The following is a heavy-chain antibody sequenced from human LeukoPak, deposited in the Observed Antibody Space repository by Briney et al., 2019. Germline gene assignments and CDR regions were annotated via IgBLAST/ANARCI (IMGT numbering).Heavy chain of an antibody. CDR3: AKIKDNSGSIFDY. Sequence: PGGSLRLSCAASGFTFKNYAMSWVRQAPGKGLEWVSGITFSGSNTYYADSVKGHFTISRDNSNNTLDLQMNSLRAEDTAIYYCAKIKDNSGSIFDYWGQGTLVAVSS. CDR2: ITFSGSNT. V-gene: IGHV3-23*01. J-gene: IGHJ4*02. D-gene: IGHD3-22*01. CDR1: GFTFKNYA.